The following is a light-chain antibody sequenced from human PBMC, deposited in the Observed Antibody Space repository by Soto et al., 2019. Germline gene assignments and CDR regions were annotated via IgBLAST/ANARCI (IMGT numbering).Light chain of an antibody. V-gene: IGKV3-20*01. J-gene: IGKJ2*01. CDR3: QQYGSSMYT. Sequence: EAVLTQSPGTLSLSPGERATLSCWATQSVSSSYLAWYQQKPGQAPRLLIYAASSRATGIPDRFSGSGSGTEFTLTISRLEPEDFAVYYCQQYGSSMYTFGQGTKLEIK. CDR1: QSVSSSY. CDR2: AAS.